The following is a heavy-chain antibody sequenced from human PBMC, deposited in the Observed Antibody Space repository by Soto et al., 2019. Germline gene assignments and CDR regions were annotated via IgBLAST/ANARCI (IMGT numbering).Heavy chain of an antibody. Sequence: ASVNVSCKASGYTFTSYGISWVRQAPGQGLEWMGWISAYNGNTNYAQKLQGRVTMTTDTSTSTAYMELRSLRSDDTAVYYCAREVHYYDSSGYDAFDIWGQGTMVTVSS. J-gene: IGHJ3*02. V-gene: IGHV1-18*01. CDR3: AREVHYYDSSGYDAFDI. CDR2: ISAYNGNT. CDR1: GYTFTSYG. D-gene: IGHD3-22*01.